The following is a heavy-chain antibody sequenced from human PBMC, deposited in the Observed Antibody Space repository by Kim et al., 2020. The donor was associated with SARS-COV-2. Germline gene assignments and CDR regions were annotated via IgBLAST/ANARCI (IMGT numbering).Heavy chain of an antibody. Sequence: ASVKVSCKASGYTFTSYGISWVRQAPGQGLEWMGWISAYNGNTNYAQKLQGRVTMTTDTSTSTAYMELRSLRSDDTAVYYCAGVFSYDTMGAFDIWGQGTMVTVSS. J-gene: IGHJ3*02. CDR2: ISAYNGNT. CDR3: AGVFSYDTMGAFDI. D-gene: IGHD3-22*01. V-gene: IGHV1-18*04. CDR1: GYTFTSYG.